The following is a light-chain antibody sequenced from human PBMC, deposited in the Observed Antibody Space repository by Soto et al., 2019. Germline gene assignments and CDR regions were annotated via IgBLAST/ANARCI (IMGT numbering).Light chain of an antibody. CDR2: DVT. CDR3: LSYTSSDTYV. J-gene: IGLJ1*01. V-gene: IGLV2-14*01. Sequence: QSALTQPASVSGSPGRSITISCTGTSTDVGGYKYVSWYQQHPGKAPKFMIYDVTSRPSGISNRFSGSKSGNTAFLIISGLQAEDEADYYCLSYTSSDTYVFGTGTQLTVL. CDR1: STDVGGYKY.